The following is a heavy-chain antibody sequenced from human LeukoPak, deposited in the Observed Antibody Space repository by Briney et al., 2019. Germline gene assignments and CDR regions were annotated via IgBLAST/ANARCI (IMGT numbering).Heavy chain of an antibody. J-gene: IGHJ4*02. CDR2: ISYDGSNK. CDR3: VPNCSGGSCYSGHFDY. Sequence: PGRSLRLSCAASGFTFSSYAMHWVRQAPGKGLEWVAVISYDGSNKYYAASVKGRFTISRDNSKNTLYLQMNSLRAEDTAVYYCVPNCSGGSCYSGHFDYWGQGTLVTVSS. V-gene: IGHV3-30*04. D-gene: IGHD2-15*01. CDR1: GFTFSSYA.